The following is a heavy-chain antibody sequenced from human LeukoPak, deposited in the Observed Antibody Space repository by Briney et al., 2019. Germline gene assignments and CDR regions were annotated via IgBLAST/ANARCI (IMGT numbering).Heavy chain of an antibody. V-gene: IGHV4-34*01. D-gene: IGHD6-6*01. CDR2: INHSGST. CDR3: AKTPTALVRGGYYFDS. J-gene: IGHJ4*02. CDR1: GGSFSDYY. Sequence: PSETLSLTCAVYGGSFSDYYWNWIRQPPGKGLEWIGEINHSGSTNYNPSLKTRVTISVDTSKNQSSLKLNSVTAADTAVYFCAKTPTALVRGGYYFDSWGQGTLVTVSS.